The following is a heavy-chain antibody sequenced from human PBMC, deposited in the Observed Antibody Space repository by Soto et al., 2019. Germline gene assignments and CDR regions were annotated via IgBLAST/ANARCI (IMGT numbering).Heavy chain of an antibody. CDR3: AKEDCSGGSCYLDY. D-gene: IGHD2-15*01. CDR1: GFTFDDYA. V-gene: IGHV3-9*01. Sequence: EVQLVESGGGLVQPGRSLRLSCAASGFTFDDYAMHWVRQAPGKGLEWVSGISWNSGSIGYADSVKGRFTISRDNAKNSLYLQMNSLRAEDTALYYCAKEDCSGGSCYLDYWCQGTLVTVSS. J-gene: IGHJ4*02. CDR2: ISWNSGSI.